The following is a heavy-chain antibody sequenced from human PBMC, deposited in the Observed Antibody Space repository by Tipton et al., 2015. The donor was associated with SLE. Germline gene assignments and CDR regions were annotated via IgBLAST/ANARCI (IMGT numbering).Heavy chain of an antibody. CDR3: ARDKSGGSTAFDI. J-gene: IGHJ3*02. V-gene: IGHV1-46*01. D-gene: IGHD2-15*01. CDR2: INPSGGST. CDR1: GYTFTSYY. Sequence: QVQLVQSGAEVKKPGASVWVSCKASGYTFTSYYMHWVRQAPGQGLEWMGIINPSGGSTSYAQKFQGRVTMTRDTSTSTAYMELRSLRSDDTAVYYCARDKSGGSTAFDIWGQGKMVTVSS.